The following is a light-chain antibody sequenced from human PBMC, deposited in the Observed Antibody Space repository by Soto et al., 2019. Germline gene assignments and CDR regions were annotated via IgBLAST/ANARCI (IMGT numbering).Light chain of an antibody. CDR3: QQSNSTPFT. CDR1: QSISSY. J-gene: IGKJ4*01. CDR2: AAS. Sequence: DIQMTQSPSSLSASVGDRVTITCRASQSISSYLNWYQQKPGKAPKLLIYAASSLQSGVPSRFSGCGFGTVFTLTISILQPKDFATYYCQQSNSTPFTFGGGTKVDIK. V-gene: IGKV1-39*01.